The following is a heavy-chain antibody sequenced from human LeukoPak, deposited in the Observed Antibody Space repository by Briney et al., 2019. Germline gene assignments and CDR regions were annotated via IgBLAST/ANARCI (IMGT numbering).Heavy chain of an antibody. CDR1: GYIFINYD. J-gene: IGHJ3*02. D-gene: IGHD5-18*01. V-gene: IGHV1-18*01. Sequence: ASVKVSCKASGYIFINYDINWVRQAPGQGLEWMGRVSANNGNSNFAQKFQDRVTMTKDTSTSTVYLELRSLRTDDTAVYYCARDLVPWSYGHDAFDIWGQGTMVTVSS. CDR2: VSANNGNS. CDR3: ARDLVPWSYGHDAFDI.